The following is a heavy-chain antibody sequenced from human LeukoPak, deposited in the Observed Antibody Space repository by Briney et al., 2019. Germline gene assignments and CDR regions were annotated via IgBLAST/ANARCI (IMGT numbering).Heavy chain of an antibody. CDR3: VRAGSGWYD. D-gene: IGHD6-19*01. J-gene: IGHJ4*02. CDR1: GFTFSDHY. V-gene: IGHV3-72*01. Sequence: GGSLRLSCAASGFTFSDHYMDWFRQAPGKGLEWVGRSRNKANTYTTDYAASVKGRFAISRDDSRTSLYLQMNSLKSEDTAVYYCVRAGSGWYDWGQGTLVTVSS. CDR2: SRNKANTYTT.